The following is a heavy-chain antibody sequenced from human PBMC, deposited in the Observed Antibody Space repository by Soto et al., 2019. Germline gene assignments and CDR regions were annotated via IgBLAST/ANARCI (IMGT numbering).Heavy chain of an antibody. CDR1: GFTVSSNY. CDR3: ARGNPVRTVYYFWSEIYGMDV. CDR2: IYSGGST. D-gene: IGHD3-3*01. V-gene: IGHV3-53*02. Sequence: EVQLVETGGGLIQPGGSLRLSCAASGFTVSSNYMSWVRQAPGKGLEWVSGIYSGGSTYYADSVKGRFTISRDNSKNTLYLQMNSLRAEDTAVYYCARGNPVRTVYYFWSEIYGMDVWGQETTVTVSS. J-gene: IGHJ6*02.